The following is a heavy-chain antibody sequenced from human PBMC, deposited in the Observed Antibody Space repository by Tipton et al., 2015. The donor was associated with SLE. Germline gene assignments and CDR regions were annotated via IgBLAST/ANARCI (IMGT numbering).Heavy chain of an antibody. V-gene: IGHV4-59*01. D-gene: IGHD4-11*01. J-gene: IGHJ4*02. CDR2: IYYRGST. CDR3: ARWAGPTVNFDY. Sequence: TLSLTCTVSGGSISSYYWSWIRQPPGKGLEWIGDIYYRGSTNYNPSLKSRVTISVDTSKNLFSLKLSSVTAADTAVYYCARWAGPTVNFDYWGQGTLVTVPS. CDR1: GGSISSYY.